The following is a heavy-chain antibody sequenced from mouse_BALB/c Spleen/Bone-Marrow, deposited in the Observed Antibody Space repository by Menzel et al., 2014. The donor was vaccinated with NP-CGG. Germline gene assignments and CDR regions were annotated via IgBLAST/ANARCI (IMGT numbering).Heavy chain of an antibody. CDR3: ARDNYGSRFDY. J-gene: IGHJ2*01. D-gene: IGHD1-1*01. V-gene: IGHV5-6-3*01. Sequence: EVKLVESGGGLVQPGGSLKLSCAASGFTFSSYGMSWVRQTPDKRLELVATINNNDGNTYYPDSVKGRFTISRDNAKNTQYLQMSSLKSEDTAMYYCARDNYGSRFDYWGQGTTLTVSS. CDR1: GFTFSSYG. CDR2: INNNDGNT.